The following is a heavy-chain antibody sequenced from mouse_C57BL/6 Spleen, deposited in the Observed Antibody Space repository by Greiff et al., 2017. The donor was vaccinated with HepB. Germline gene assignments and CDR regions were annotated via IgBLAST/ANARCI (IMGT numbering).Heavy chain of an antibody. V-gene: IGHV5-4*03. CDR2: ISDGGSYT. Sequence: EVKLVESGGGLVKPGGSLKLSCAASGFTFSSYAMSWVRQTPEKRLEWVATISDGGSYTYYPDNVKGRFTISRDNAKNNLYLQMSHLKSEDTAMYYCARGIVTYFDYWGQGTTLTVSS. J-gene: IGHJ2*01. D-gene: IGHD2-5*01. CDR3: ARGIVTYFDY. CDR1: GFTFSSYA.